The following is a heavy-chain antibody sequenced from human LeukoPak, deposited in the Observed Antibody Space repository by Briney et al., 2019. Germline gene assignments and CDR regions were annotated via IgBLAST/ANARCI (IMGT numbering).Heavy chain of an antibody. Sequence: PGGSLRLSCAASGFTFSSYSMNWVRQAPGKWLEWVSSISTSSSYIYYADSVKGRFTISRDNAKNSLYLQMNSLRAEDTAVYYCARDWGDYRYYVGNYLVQGTLVTVSS. J-gene: IGHJ4*02. CDR2: ISTSSSYI. D-gene: IGHD4-11*01. CDR1: GFTFSSYS. V-gene: IGHV3-21*01. CDR3: ARDWGDYRYYVGNY.